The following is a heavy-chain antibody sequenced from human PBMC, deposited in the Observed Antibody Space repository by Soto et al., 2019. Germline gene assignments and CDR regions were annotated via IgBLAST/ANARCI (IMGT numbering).Heavy chain of an antibody. D-gene: IGHD5-12*01. V-gene: IGHV4-30-4*01. CDR3: ARDSDAHHSMQGDDVVDP. Sequence: QVQLQESGPGLVKPSQTLSLTCTVSGGSISSGDYYWSWIRQPPGKGLEWIGYIYYSGSTYYNPTLKSRVTISVDTSKNQFSLKLSSVTAADTAVYYCARDSDAHHSMQGDDVVDPWGQGTLVTVSS. CDR1: GGSISSGDYY. CDR2: IYYSGST. J-gene: IGHJ5*02.